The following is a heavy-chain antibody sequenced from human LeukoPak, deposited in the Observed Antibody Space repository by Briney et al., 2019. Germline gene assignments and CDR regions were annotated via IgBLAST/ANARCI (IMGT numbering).Heavy chain of an antibody. CDR1: GFTFSSYG. CDR2: IRYDGSNK. CDR3: AKGHYTAMPFDY. Sequence: GGSLRLSCAASGFTFSSYGMHWVRQAPGKGLEWVAFIRYDGSNKYYAESVKGRFTISRDNSKNTLYLQMNSLRAEDTAVYYCAKGHYTAMPFDYWGQGTLVTVSS. J-gene: IGHJ4*02. D-gene: IGHD5-18*01. V-gene: IGHV3-30*02.